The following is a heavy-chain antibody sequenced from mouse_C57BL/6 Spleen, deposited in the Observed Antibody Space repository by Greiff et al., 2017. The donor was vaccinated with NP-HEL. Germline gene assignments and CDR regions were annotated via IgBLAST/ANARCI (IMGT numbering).Heavy chain of an antibody. CDR2: IYPGSGST. V-gene: IGHV1-55*01. CDR1: GYTFTSYW. Sequence: QVHVKQPGAELVKPGASVKMSCKASGYTFTSYWITWVKQRPGQGLEWIGDIYPGSGSTNYNEKFKSKATLTVDTSSSTAYMQLSSLTSEDSAVYYCARGDDGYYDAMDYWGQGTSVTVSS. J-gene: IGHJ4*01. CDR3: ARGDDGYYDAMDY. D-gene: IGHD2-3*01.